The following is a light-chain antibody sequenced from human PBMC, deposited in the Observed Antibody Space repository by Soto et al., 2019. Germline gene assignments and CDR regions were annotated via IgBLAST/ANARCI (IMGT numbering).Light chain of an antibody. V-gene: IGKV1-16*01. J-gene: IGKJ1*01. CDR3: QQYNTYSWT. CDR1: QDISNY. CDR2: DAS. Sequence: DIQMTQSPSSLSASVGDRVTITCQASQDISNYLNWYQQKPGKAPKLLIYDASSLQSGVPSRFSGSGSGTELALTISSLQPDDFETYYCQQYNTYSWTFGPGTKVDIK.